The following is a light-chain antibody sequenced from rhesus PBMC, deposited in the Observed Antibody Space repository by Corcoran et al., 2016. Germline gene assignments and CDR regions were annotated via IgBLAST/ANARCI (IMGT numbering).Light chain of an antibody. CDR3: QQHHTYPLT. Sequence: DIQMTQSPSSLSASVGDTVTITCQASQGISKYLAWYQQKPRKAPKLLIDDASTVQSGGPSRFSGTGSWTDFTLTISTLQPGDFASYYCQQHHTYPLTFGGGTKVELK. CDR2: DAS. V-gene: IGKV1-25*01. J-gene: IGKJ4*01. CDR1: QGISKY.